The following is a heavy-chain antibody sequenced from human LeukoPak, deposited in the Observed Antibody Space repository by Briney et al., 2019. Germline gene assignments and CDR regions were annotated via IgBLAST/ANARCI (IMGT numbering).Heavy chain of an antibody. V-gene: IGHV3-7*01. CDR1: GFTFSSYW. D-gene: IGHD4-17*01. J-gene: IGHJ4*02. CDR2: IKQDGSEK. Sequence: PGGSLRLSCAASGFTFSSYWMSWVRQAPGKGLEWVANIKQDGSEKYYVDSVKGRFTISRDNAKNSLYLQMNSLRAEDTAVYYCARVADYGDYDLLDYWGQGTLVTVSS. CDR3: ARVADYGDYDLLDY.